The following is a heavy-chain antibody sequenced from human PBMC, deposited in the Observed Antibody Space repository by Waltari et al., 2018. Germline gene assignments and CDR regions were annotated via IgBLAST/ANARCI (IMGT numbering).Heavy chain of an antibody. CDR1: GGSFSGYY. CDR2: INHSGRT. Sequence: QVQLQQWGAGLLKPSETLSLTCAVYGGSFSGYYWSWIRQPPGKGLEWIGEINHSGRTNYNPYLKSRVTISVDTSKNQFSLKLSSVTAADTAVYYCARGLLAYNWNYFAWFDPWGQGTLVTVSS. CDR3: ARGLLAYNWNYFAWFDP. J-gene: IGHJ5*02. V-gene: IGHV4-34*01. D-gene: IGHD1-7*01.